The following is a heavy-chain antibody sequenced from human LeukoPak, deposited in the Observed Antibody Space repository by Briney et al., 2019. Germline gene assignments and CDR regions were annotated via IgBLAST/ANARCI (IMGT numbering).Heavy chain of an antibody. CDR2: INQGGSVN. CDR3: AKLLGDVTTFDY. V-gene: IGHV3-7*01. J-gene: IGHJ4*02. D-gene: IGHD3-16*01. CDR1: GFTFSSSW. Sequence: GESLRLSCAASGFTFSSSWVTWVRQAPGKGLEWVASINQGGSVNHYMDSVKGRFTISRDNSNNLLFLQMYSLRAEDTAVYYCAKLLGDVTTFDYWGQGTLVTVSS.